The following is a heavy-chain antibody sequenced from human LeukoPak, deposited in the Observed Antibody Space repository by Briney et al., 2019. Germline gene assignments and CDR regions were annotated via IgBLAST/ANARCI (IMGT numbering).Heavy chain of an antibody. CDR2: ISGSGGST. Sequence: PGGSLRLSCAASGFTFSSYSMNWVRQAPGKGLEWVSAISGSGGSTYYADSVKGRFTISRDNSKNTLYLQMNSLRAEDAAVYYCAKEGMVRYFQHWGQGTLVTVSS. CDR1: GFTFSSYS. D-gene: IGHD2-21*01. J-gene: IGHJ1*01. CDR3: AKEGMVRYFQH. V-gene: IGHV3-23*01.